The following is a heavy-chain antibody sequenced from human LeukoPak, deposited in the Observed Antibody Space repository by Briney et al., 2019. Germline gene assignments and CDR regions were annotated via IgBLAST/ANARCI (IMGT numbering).Heavy chain of an antibody. Sequence: SETLSLTCTVSGGSISSSSYYWGWIRQPPGKGLEWIGSIYYSGRTYYNPSLKSRVTISVDTSKNQFSLKLSSVTAADTAVYYCARGDCSSTSCRPYYYYMDVWGKGTTVTVSS. D-gene: IGHD2-2*01. CDR2: IYYSGRT. V-gene: IGHV4-39*01. J-gene: IGHJ6*03. CDR3: ARGDCSSTSCRPYYYYMDV. CDR1: GGSISSSSYY.